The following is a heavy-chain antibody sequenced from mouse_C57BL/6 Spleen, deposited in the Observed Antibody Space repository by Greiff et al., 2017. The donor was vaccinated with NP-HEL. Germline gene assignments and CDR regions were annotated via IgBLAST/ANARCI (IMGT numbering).Heavy chain of an antibody. V-gene: IGHV1-15*01. CDR3: TRSTTVVGDY. J-gene: IGHJ4*01. CDR2: IDPETGGT. D-gene: IGHD1-1*01. CDR1: GYTFTDYE. Sequence: QVQLQQSGAELVRPGASVTLSCKASGYTFTDYEMHWVKQTPVHGLEWIGAIDPETGGTAYNQKVKGKAILTADKSSSTAYKELRSLTYEESTVYYCTRSTTVVGDYWGQGTSVTVSS.